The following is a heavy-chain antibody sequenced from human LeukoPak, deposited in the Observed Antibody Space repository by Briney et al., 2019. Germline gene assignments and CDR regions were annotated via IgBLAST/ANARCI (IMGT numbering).Heavy chain of an antibody. Sequence: ASVKVSCKASGYTFTTYAMNWVRQAPGQGLEWMGWIDTNTGNPTYAQGFTGRFVFSLDTSASTAFLQISSLEAEDTAVYYCARVLSSGYAIGFDYWGQGTLVTVSS. CDR3: ARVLSSGYAIGFDY. V-gene: IGHV7-4-1*02. CDR2: IDTNTGNP. J-gene: IGHJ4*02. CDR1: GYTFTTYA. D-gene: IGHD5-12*01.